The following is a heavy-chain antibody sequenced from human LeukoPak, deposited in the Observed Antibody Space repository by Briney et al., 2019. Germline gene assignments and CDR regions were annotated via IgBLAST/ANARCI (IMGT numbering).Heavy chain of an antibody. CDR2: ISGSGGST. CDR1: GFTFSSYA. Sequence: AGGPLRLSCAASGFTFSSYAMSWVRQAPGKGLEWVSAISGSGGSTYYADSVKGRFTISRDNSKNTLYLQMNSLRAEDTAVYYCAKDRDIVVVVAATPYDYWGQGTLVTVSS. J-gene: IGHJ4*02. V-gene: IGHV3-23*01. D-gene: IGHD2-15*01. CDR3: AKDRDIVVVVAATPYDY.